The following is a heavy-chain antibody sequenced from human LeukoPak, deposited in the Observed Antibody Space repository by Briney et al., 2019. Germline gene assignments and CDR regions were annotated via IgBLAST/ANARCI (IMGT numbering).Heavy chain of an antibody. J-gene: IGHJ3*02. CDR3: ATGYSSSWYNAFDI. Sequence: GGSLRLSCAASGFIFSSYWMHWVRQAPGKGLVWVSHINSDGSSTSYADSVKGRFTISRDNAKNTLYLQMNSLRAEDTAVYYCATGYSSSWYNAFDIWGQGTMVTV. CDR1: GFIFSSYW. V-gene: IGHV3-74*01. D-gene: IGHD6-13*01. CDR2: INSDGSST.